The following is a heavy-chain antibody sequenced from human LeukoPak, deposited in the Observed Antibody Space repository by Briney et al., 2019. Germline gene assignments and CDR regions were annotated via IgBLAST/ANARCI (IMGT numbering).Heavy chain of an antibody. Sequence: ASVTVSCKVSGYTLTELSMHWVRQAPGKGLEWMGGFDPEDGETIYAQKFQGRVTMTEDTSTDTAYMELSSLRSEDTAVYYCATGWTVLRFLEWSQTLDPWGQGTLVTVSS. CDR3: ATGWTVLRFLEWSQTLDP. J-gene: IGHJ5*02. CDR2: FDPEDGET. D-gene: IGHD3-3*01. CDR1: GYTLTELS. V-gene: IGHV1-24*01.